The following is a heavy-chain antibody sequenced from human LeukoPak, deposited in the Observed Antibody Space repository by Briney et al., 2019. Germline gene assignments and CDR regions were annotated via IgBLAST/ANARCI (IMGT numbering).Heavy chain of an antibody. D-gene: IGHD5-24*01. CDR1: GFTFSRYG. J-gene: IGHJ4*02. CDR3: ATEMAIGY. CDR2: ISYDGSTK. Sequence: GGSLRLSCAASGFTFSRYGIHWVRQAPGKGLEWVAVISYDGSTKYYADSVRGRFTISRDNSKNTLYLQMNSLRAEDTAVYYCATEMAIGYWGQGTLVTVSS. V-gene: IGHV3-30*03.